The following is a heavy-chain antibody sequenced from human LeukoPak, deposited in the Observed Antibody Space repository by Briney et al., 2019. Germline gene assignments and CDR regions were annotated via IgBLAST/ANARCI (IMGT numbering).Heavy chain of an antibody. D-gene: IGHD6-13*01. V-gene: IGHV3-30*18. CDR3: AKGAGYTTSWFDY. CDR1: GFTFNIYG. CDR2: ISYDGSNK. J-gene: IGHJ4*01. Sequence: PGGSLRLSCAASGFTFNIYGMHWVRQAPGKGLEWVAGISYDGSNKDYADSVKGRFNISRDNSKKTLYLQMNSLRTADTAVYYCAKGAGYTTSWFDYWGQGTPVTVSS.